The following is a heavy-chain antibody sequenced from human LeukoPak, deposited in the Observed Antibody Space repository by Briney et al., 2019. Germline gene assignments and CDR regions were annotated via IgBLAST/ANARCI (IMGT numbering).Heavy chain of an antibody. V-gene: IGHV4-38-2*02. CDR2: IYHSGST. J-gene: IGHJ5*02. D-gene: IGHD3-9*01. CDR1: GYSISSGYY. Sequence: SETLSLTCTASGYSISSGYYWGWIRQPPGKGLEWIGSIYHSGSTYYNPSLKSRVTISVDTSKNQFSLKLSSVTAADMAVYYCARAYDILTGANWFDPWGQGTLVTVSS. CDR3: ARAYDILTGANWFDP.